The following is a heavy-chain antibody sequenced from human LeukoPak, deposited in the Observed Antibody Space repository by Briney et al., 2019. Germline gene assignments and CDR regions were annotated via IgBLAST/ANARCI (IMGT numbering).Heavy chain of an antibody. V-gene: IGHV5-51*01. CDR3: ARDVRDIVVVPAATNYYYYYGMDV. CDR1: GYSFTSYW. CDR2: IYPGDSDT. J-gene: IGHJ6*02. Sequence: GESLKISCKGSGYSFTSYWIGWVRQMPGKGLEWMGIIYPGDSDTRYSPSFQGQVTISADKSISTAYLQWSSLKASDTAMYYCARDVRDIVVVPAATNYYYYYGMDVWGQGTTVTVSS. D-gene: IGHD2-2*01.